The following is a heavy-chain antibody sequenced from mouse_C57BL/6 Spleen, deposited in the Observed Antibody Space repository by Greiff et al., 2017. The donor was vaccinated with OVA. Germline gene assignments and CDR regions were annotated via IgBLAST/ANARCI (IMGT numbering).Heavy chain of an antibody. CDR2: IYPGSGST. J-gene: IGHJ4*01. Sequence: QVQLQQPGAELVKPGASVKMSCKASGYTFTSYWITWVKQRPGQGLEWIGDIYPGSGSTNYNEKFKSKATLTVDTSSSTAYMQLSSLTSEDSAVYYCARGYYYGSSYGYAMDYWGLGTSVTVSS. CDR3: ARGYYYGSSYGYAMDY. D-gene: IGHD1-1*01. CDR1: GYTFTSYW. V-gene: IGHV1-55*01.